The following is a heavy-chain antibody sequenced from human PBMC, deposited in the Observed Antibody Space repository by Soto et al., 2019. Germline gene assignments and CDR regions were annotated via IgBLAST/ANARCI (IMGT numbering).Heavy chain of an antibody. CDR3: STVPPRIVVVLAEFPT. CDR2: IYHNGIT. J-gene: IGHJ4*02. D-gene: IGHD2-21*01. CDR1: GTSISSSYW. Sequence: QVQFKQSGPGLVRPSGPLSLTCSVSGTSISSSYWFAWVRQSPGKGMEWIGEIYHNGITKYNPSPKSRVSLSIDKSNNQFSLNLTAVTAAATAVYYSSTVPPRIVVVLAEFPTWGQGTLVNVSS. V-gene: IGHV4-4*02.